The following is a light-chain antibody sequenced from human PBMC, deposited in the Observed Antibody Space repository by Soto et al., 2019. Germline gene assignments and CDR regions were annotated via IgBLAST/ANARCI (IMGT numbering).Light chain of an antibody. CDR2: GAS. V-gene: IGKV3D-15*01. CDR1: QSVSSY. J-gene: IGKJ1*01. Sequence: EIVLTHSPATLSLSPGEIATLSCRASQSVSSYLAWYQQKPGQAPKLLISGASSRAPGIPDRFSCSGSGAEFTLTISSLQSEDFAVYYCQQYNNWQRTFGQGTKVDIK. CDR3: QQYNNWQRT.